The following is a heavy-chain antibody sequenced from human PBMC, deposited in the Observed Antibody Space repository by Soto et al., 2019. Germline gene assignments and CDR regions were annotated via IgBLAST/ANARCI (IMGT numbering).Heavy chain of an antibody. CDR3: ARDRFRSAAIVTYGLDY. D-gene: IGHD4-4*01. CDR1: AFTFSSYS. CDR2: ISTSGSTI. Sequence: EVQLVESGGGLVQPGGSLRLSCAASAFTFSSYSMNWVRQAPGKGLEWVSYISTSGSTIQYADSVKGRFTISRDNAENSLFLQMNSLRDEDTAVYYCARDRFRSAAIVTYGLDYWGQGTLVTVSS. V-gene: IGHV3-48*02. J-gene: IGHJ4*02.